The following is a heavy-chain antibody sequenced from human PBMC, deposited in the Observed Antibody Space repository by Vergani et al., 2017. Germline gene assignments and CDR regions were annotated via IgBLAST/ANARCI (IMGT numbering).Heavy chain of an antibody. D-gene: IGHD1-26*01. J-gene: IGHJ3*02. CDR2: IYYSGST. Sequence: QVQLQESGPGLVKPSETLSLTCTVSGGSVSSGSYYWSWIRQPPGKGLEWIGYIYYSGSTNYNPSLKSRVTISVDTSKNQFSLKLSAVTAADTAVNYCARGGWAKNAFDIWGQGTMVAVSS. CDR3: ARGGWAKNAFDI. V-gene: IGHV4-61*01. CDR1: GGSVSSGSYY.